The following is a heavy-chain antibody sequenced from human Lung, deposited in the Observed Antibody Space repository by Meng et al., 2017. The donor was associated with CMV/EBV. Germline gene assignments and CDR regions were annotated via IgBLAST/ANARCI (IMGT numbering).Heavy chain of an antibody. D-gene: IGHD5-12*01. CDR2: IYYSENT. Sequence: VCGGSFSSSYSYWGWLRQPPGKGLEWIGNIYYSENTYYNPSLKGRVTISVDTSKNQFSLKLSSVTAADTAVYYCARHARGSLFYFDYWGQGTLVTVSS. CDR3: ARHARGSLFYFDY. J-gene: IGHJ4*02. V-gene: IGHV4-39*01. CDR1: GGSFSSSYSY.